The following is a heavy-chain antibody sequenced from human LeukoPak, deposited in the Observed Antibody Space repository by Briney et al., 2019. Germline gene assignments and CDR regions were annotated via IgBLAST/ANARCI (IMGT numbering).Heavy chain of an antibody. Sequence: GRSLRLSCAASGFTFSSYGMHWVRQAPGKGLEWVVVIWYDGSNKYYADSVKGRFTISRDNSKNTLYLQMNSLRAEDTAVYYCAKGWRGTADYWGQGTLVTVSS. CDR3: AKGWRGTADY. D-gene: IGHD1-26*01. V-gene: IGHV3-33*06. J-gene: IGHJ4*02. CDR1: GFTFSSYG. CDR2: IWYDGSNK.